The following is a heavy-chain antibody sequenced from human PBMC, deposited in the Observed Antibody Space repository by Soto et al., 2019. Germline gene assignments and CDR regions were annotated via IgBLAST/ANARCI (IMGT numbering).Heavy chain of an antibody. CDR3: ARGIQKNIVVVPAVNYFHY. CDR1: SGSISSSNW. J-gene: IGHJ4*02. CDR2: IYHSGST. Sequence: QVQLQESGPGLVKPSGTLSLTCAVSSGSISSSNWWSWVRQPPGKGLEWIGEIYHSGSTNYNPSLNTRVAISVAKSNNQFSLTLSSVTAADTAVYYCARGIQKNIVVVPAVNYFHYWGQGTLVTVSS. D-gene: IGHD2-2*01. V-gene: IGHV4-4*02.